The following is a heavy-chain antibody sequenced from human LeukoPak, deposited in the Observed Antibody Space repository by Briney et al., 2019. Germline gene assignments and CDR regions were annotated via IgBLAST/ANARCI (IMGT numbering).Heavy chain of an antibody. CDR3: ARGVIVVVPAAMFDY. CDR2: INHSGST. J-gene: IGHJ4*02. CDR1: GGSFSGCY. V-gene: IGHV4-34*01. Sequence: KPSETLSLTCAVYGGSFSGCYWSWIRQPPGKGLEWIGEINHSGSTNYNPSLKSRVTISVDTSKNQFSLKLSSVTAADTAVYYCARGVIVVVPAAMFDYWGQGTLVTVSS. D-gene: IGHD2-2*01.